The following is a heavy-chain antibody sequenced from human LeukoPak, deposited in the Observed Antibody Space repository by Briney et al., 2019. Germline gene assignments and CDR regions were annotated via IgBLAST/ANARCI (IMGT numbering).Heavy chain of an antibody. V-gene: IGHV1-69*05. J-gene: IGHJ3*02. Sequence: SVKVSCKASGGTFSSYAISWVRQAPGQGLEWMGRIIPIFGTANYAQKFQGRVTITTDESTSTAYMELSSLRSEDTAVYYCARDQIVVVPAAMNGAFDIWGQGTMVTVSS. CDR2: IIPIFGTA. CDR1: GGTFSSYA. D-gene: IGHD2-2*01. CDR3: ARDQIVVVPAAMNGAFDI.